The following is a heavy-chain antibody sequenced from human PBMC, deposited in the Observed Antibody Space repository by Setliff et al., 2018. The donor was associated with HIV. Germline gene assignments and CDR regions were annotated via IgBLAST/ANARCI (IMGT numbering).Heavy chain of an antibody. CDR2: INHSGSP. Sequence: PSETLSLTCAVYGGSFSGYYWTWIRQPPGKGLEWIGEINHSGSPKYNPSLKSRVTVSVDTSKNQFSLKLSSVTAADTAVYYCASTKVTPHGRYFQHWGQGTLVTVSS. J-gene: IGHJ1*01. D-gene: IGHD4-4*01. CDR3: ASTKVTPHGRYFQH. CDR1: GGSFSGYY. V-gene: IGHV4-34*01.